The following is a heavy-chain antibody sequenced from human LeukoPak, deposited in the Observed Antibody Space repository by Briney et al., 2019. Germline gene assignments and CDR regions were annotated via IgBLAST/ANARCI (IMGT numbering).Heavy chain of an antibody. D-gene: IGHD3-10*01. Sequence: PGTSLRLSCATSGFTFNNYPMHWVRQAPGKGLEWVAVIGYDGRFKFHSDSVKGRFTISRDDSKSTLYLQMNSLRPEDTAVYYCARDPRKGSPDYFDYWGQGTLVTVST. CDR2: IGYDGRFK. CDR3: ARDPRKGSPDYFDY. J-gene: IGHJ4*02. CDR1: GFTFNNYP. V-gene: IGHV3-30*04.